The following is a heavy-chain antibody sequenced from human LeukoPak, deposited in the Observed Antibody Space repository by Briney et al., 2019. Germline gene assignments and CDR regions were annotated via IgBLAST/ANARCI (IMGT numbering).Heavy chain of an antibody. J-gene: IGHJ4*02. CDR3: ARDLGRTYYFDY. Sequence: PSETLSLTCTVSGGSISSGSYYWSWIRQPAGKGLEWIGRIYTSGSTNYNPSLKSRVTISVDTSKNQFSLKLSSVTAADTAVYYCARDLGRTYYFDYWGQGTLVTVSS. CDR2: IYTSGST. CDR1: GGSISSGSYY. D-gene: IGHD1-26*01. V-gene: IGHV4-61*02.